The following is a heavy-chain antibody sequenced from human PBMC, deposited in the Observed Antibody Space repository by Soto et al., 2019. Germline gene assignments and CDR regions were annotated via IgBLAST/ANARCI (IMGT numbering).Heavy chain of an antibody. J-gene: IGHJ4*02. CDR1: GGSISSGGYS. V-gene: IGHV4-30-2*01. Sequence: SETLSLTXAVSGGSISSGGYSWSWIRQPPGKGLEWIGYIYHSGSTYYNPSLKSRVTISVDRSKNQFSLKLSSVTAADTAVYYCARGRSSTSKYYFDYWGQGTLVTVSS. CDR3: ARGRSSTSKYYFDY. D-gene: IGHD2-2*01. CDR2: IYHSGST.